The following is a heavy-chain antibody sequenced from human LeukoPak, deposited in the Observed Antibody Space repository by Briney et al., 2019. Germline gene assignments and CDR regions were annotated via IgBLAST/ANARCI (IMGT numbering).Heavy chain of an antibody. V-gene: IGHV1-69*13. CDR3: AIRYCSSTSCYYYYYYGMDV. J-gene: IGHJ6*02. CDR1: GGTFSSYA. D-gene: IGHD2-2*01. CDR2: IIPTFGTA. Sequence: SVKVSCKASGGTFSSYAISWVRQAPGQGLEWMGGIIPTFGTANYAQKFQGRVTITADESTSTAYMELSSLRSEDTAVYYCAIRYCSSTSCYYYYYYGMDVWGQGTTVTVSS.